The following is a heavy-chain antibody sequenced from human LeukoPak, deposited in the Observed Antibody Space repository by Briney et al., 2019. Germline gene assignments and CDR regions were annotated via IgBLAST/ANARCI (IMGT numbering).Heavy chain of an antibody. CDR1: GYMVSDYY. V-gene: IGHV1-2*02. Sequence: ASVTVPCKTSGYMVSDYYMHWVRQAPGQGLEWMGWIRGDTGDTDSPQKFQGRVTMTRDTSTNTAYMELRRLRYDDTAIYFCARVRGNSCDYWGQGTLVTASS. D-gene: IGHD6-13*01. CDR3: ARVRGNSCDY. CDR2: IRGDTGDT. J-gene: IGHJ4*02.